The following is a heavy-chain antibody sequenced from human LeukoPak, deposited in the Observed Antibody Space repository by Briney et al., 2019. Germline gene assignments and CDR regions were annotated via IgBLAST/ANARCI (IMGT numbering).Heavy chain of an antibody. CDR3: TTDLYCSSTSCWTFDY. CDR1: GFTFSKAW. Sequence: GGSLRLSCAASGFTFSKAWMSWVRQAPGKGLEWVGRIKSKTEGGTTDYAAPVKGRFTISRDDSKKTLDLQMNSLKTEDTAVYYYTTDLYCSSTSCWTFDYWGQGTLVTVSS. V-gene: IGHV3-15*01. CDR2: IKSKTEGGTT. D-gene: IGHD2-2*01. J-gene: IGHJ4*02.